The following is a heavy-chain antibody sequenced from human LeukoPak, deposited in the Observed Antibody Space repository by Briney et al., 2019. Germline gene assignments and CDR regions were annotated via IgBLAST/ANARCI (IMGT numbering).Heavy chain of an antibody. CDR2: IYYSGST. CDR3: ARLRNYYDSSGYYPFDY. J-gene: IGHJ4*02. Sequence: SETLSLTCTVSGGSISSYYWSWIRQPPGKGLEWIGYIYYSGSTNYNPSLKSRVTISVDTSKNQFSLKLSSVTAADTAVYYCARLRNYYDSSGYYPFDYWGQGTLVTVSS. CDR1: GGSISSYY. V-gene: IGHV4-59*08. D-gene: IGHD3-22*01.